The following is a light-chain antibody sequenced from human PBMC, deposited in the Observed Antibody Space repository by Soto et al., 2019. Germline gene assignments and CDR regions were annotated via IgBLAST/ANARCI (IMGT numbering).Light chain of an antibody. J-gene: IGLJ1*01. V-gene: IGLV2-14*01. CDR2: EVN. CDR3: SSYTSSSTLV. Sequence: QSALTQPASVSGSPGQSITISCTGTSSDVVGYNYVSWYQQHPGKVPNVMIYEVNNRPSGIYNRFSGSKSGNTASLTISGLQAEDEADYYCSSYTSSSTLVFGTGTKVTVL. CDR1: SSDVVGYNY.